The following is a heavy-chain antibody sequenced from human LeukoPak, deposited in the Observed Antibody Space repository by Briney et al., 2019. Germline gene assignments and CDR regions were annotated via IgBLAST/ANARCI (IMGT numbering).Heavy chain of an antibody. Sequence: ASVKVSCKASGYTFTSYAMHWVRQAPGQRLEWMGWINAGNGNTKYSQKFQGRVTITRDTSASTAYMELSSLRSEETAVYYCARVAIVGYCSGGSCYSQRNDAFDIWGQGTMVTVSS. CDR3: ARVAIVGYCSGGSCYSQRNDAFDI. J-gene: IGHJ3*02. D-gene: IGHD2-15*01. V-gene: IGHV1-3*01. CDR2: INAGNGNT. CDR1: GYTFTSYA.